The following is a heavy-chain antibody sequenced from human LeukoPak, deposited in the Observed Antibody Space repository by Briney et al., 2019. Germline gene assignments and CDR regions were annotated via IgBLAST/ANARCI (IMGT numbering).Heavy chain of an antibody. V-gene: IGHV4-59*11. Sequence: PSETLSLTCTVSGGSIRSHYWSWPRQPPAKGLEWIGYIYDSGSTNYNPSLKSRVTISVDTSKNQFSLKLSSVTAADTAVYYCARDLGATGYFDYWGQGTLVTVSS. CDR1: GGSIRSHY. CDR2: IYDSGST. D-gene: IGHD1-26*01. CDR3: ARDLGATGYFDY. J-gene: IGHJ4*02.